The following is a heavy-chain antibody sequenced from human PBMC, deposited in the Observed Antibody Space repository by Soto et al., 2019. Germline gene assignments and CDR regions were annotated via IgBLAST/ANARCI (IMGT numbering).Heavy chain of an antibody. D-gene: IGHD3-3*01. CDR2: IYPGDSDT. J-gene: IGHJ6*03. V-gene: IGHV5-51*01. CDR1: GYSFTSYW. Sequence: PGESLKISCKGSGYSFTSYWIGWVRQMPGKGLEWMGIIYPGDSDTRYSPSFQGQVTISADKSISTAYLQWSSLKAADTAMYYYARHGGGYDFWSGYYEYYYYYMDVWGKGTRVTVS. CDR3: ARHGGGYDFWSGYYEYYYYYMDV.